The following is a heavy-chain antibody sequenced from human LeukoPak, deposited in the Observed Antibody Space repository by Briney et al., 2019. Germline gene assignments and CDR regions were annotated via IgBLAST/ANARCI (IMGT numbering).Heavy chain of an antibody. J-gene: IGHJ3*02. Sequence: GGSLRLSCAASEFILSTDWLTWVRQAPGKGLVWVSYISSRSSNKEYADSVKGRFTISRDNSKNSLFLQMDSLRAEDSAIYYCAREGWDLNALDIWGQGTMVTVSP. D-gene: IGHD1-26*01. V-gene: IGHV3-48*04. CDR1: EFILSTDW. CDR3: AREGWDLNALDI. CDR2: ISSRSSNK.